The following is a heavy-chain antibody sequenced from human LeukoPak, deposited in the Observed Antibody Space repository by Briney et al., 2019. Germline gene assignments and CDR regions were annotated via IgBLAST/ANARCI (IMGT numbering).Heavy chain of an antibody. J-gene: IGHJ6*03. CDR3: ALVAAVQYYMDV. V-gene: IGHV5-51*01. CDR2: ISPLTYET. Sequence: GESLKISCKGSGYIFTTCWIGWVRQMPGKGLEWMGIISPLTYETRYSPSFQGQVTISADKSISTAYLQWNSLKTSDTAIYYCALVAAVQYYMDVWGEGTTVTVSS. CDR1: GYIFTTCW. D-gene: IGHD6-13*01.